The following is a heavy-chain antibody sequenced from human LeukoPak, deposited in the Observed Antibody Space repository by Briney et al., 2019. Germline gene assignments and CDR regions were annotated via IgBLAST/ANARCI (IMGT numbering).Heavy chain of an antibody. CDR2: ISHSGST. V-gene: IGHV4-38-2*01. CDR3: ARGNDILTGCAFDI. CDR1: GYSISSGYY. D-gene: IGHD3-9*01. Sequence: SETLSLTCAVSGYSISSGYYWGWIRQPPGKGLEWIGSISHSGSTYYNPSLKSRVTISVDTSKNQFSLKLSSVTAADTAVYYCARGNDILTGCAFDIWGQGTMVTVSS. J-gene: IGHJ3*02.